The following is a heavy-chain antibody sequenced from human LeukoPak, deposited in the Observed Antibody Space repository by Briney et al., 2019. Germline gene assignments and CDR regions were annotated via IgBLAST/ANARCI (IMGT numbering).Heavy chain of an antibody. Sequence: PSETLSLTCTVSGGSISSFYWSWIRQPPGKGLEWIGYTYYTGSTNYNPSLKSRVTISVDTSKNQFSLKLSFVTPADTAVYYCARGVVAAPQTFDYWGQGTLVTVSS. CDR3: ARGVVAAPQTFDY. CDR1: GGSISSFY. CDR2: TYYTGST. D-gene: IGHD2-15*01. V-gene: IGHV4-59*01. J-gene: IGHJ4*02.